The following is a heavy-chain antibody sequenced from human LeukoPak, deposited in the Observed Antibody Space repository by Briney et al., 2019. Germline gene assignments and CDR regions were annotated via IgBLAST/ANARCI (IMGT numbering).Heavy chain of an antibody. CDR2: IKQDGSEK. V-gene: IGHV3-7*01. CDR3: ARVRTTVTYYFDY. J-gene: IGHJ4*02. D-gene: IGHD4-17*01. CDR1: GFTFGTYW. Sequence: PGGSLRLSCAASGFTFGTYWMSWVRQAPGKGLEWVANIKQDGSEKYYVDSVKGRFTISRDSAKNSLYLQMNSLRAEGTAVYYCARVRTTVTYYFDYWGQGTLVTVSS.